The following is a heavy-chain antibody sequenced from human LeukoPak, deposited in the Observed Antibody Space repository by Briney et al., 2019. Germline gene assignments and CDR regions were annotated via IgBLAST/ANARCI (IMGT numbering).Heavy chain of an antibody. V-gene: IGHV1-46*01. Sequence: GASVKVSCKASGYTFTSHYMHWVRQAPGQGLEWMASIHPRDDDTAYGQKFQGRVTMTRDTSTSTVYVDLSSLRSDDTAVYFCAREGYYSGGSGDQKAFDYWGQGTLITVSS. J-gene: IGHJ4*02. CDR1: GYTFTSHY. CDR2: IHPRDDDT. CDR3: AREGYYSGGSGDQKAFDY. D-gene: IGHD3-10*01.